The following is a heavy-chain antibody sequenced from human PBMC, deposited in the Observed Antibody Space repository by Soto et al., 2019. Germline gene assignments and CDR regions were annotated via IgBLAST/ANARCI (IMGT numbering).Heavy chain of an antibody. CDR3: AILDDYGDYSLYYYYMAV. V-gene: IGHV1-69*02. Sequence: GASVKVSCKASGGTFSSYTISWVRQAPGQGLEWMGRIIPILGIANYAQKFQGRVTITADKSTSTAYMELSSLRSEDTAVYYCAILDDYGDYSLYYYYMAVWGKGTTVTVSS. J-gene: IGHJ6*03. D-gene: IGHD4-17*01. CDR2: IIPILGIA. CDR1: GGTFSSYT.